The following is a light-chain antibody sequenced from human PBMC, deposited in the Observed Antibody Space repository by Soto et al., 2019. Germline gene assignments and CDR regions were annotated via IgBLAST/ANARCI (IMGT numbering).Light chain of an antibody. CDR2: RAS. J-gene: IGKJ2*02. CDR1: QSISTY. Sequence: DIQMTQSPSTLSASVGDRVSITCRASQSISTYLAWYQQKPGRAPQALIYRASSLESGVPSRFSGSGSGTGFTLTISSLLPDDFATYYCQQYNEYPCTFGQGTKLEIK. V-gene: IGKV1-5*03. CDR3: QQYNEYPCT.